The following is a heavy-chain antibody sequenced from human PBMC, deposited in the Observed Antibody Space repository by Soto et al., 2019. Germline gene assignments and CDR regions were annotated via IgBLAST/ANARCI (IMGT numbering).Heavy chain of an antibody. D-gene: IGHD2-2*01. Sequence: PGGSLRLSCAASGFTVSSYYMSWVRQAPGKGLEWVSVIYSAGSADFADSVKGRFSFSSDYSKNTLYLLMSSLRAVDSAVYYCARVPSTSYHYFDYWGQGTLVTVSS. CDR3: ARVPSTSYHYFDY. V-gene: IGHV3-66*01. J-gene: IGHJ4*02. CDR1: GFTVSSYY. CDR2: IYSAGSA.